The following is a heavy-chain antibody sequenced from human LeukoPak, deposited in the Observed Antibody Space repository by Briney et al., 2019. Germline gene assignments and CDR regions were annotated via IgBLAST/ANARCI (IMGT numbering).Heavy chain of an antibody. CDR3: ATDYGGKI. Sequence: GGSLRLSCAASGFSFSRYWMHWVRHSPGKGLVWVSRIKEDGSTTTYADSVKGRFTISRDNAKNTLHLQMNSLRAEDTAVYYCATDYGGKIWGQGTLVIVSS. V-gene: IGHV3-74*03. CDR1: GFSFSRYW. D-gene: IGHD4-23*01. CDR2: IKEDGSTT. J-gene: IGHJ4*02.